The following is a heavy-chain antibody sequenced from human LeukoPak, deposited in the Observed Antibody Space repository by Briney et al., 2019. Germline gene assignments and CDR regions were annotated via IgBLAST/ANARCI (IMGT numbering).Heavy chain of an antibody. D-gene: IGHD1-26*01. V-gene: IGHV1-8*01. CDR2: INPNSGNA. CDR3: ARALAWGGSSYSYYYMDV. J-gene: IGHJ6*03. Sequence: ASVKVSCKASGYTFSDYDINWVRQATGQGLEWMGWINPNSGNAGYAQKFQGRVTMTRNTSISTAYMELSSLRSEDTAVYYCARALAWGGSSYSYYYMDVWDKGTTVTVSS. CDR1: GYTFSDYD.